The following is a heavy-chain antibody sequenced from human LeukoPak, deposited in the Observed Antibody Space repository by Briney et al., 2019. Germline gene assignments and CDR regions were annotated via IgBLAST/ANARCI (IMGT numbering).Heavy chain of an antibody. J-gene: IGHJ4*02. CDR1: GFTFSGFA. V-gene: IGHV3-23*01. CDR2: SGSGDST. D-gene: IGHD3-10*01. Sequence: GGTLRLSCAASGFTFSGFAMSWIRQAPGKGLEWVSASGSGDSTYYADSVKGRFTISRDNSKNTLYLQMNSLRAEDTAVYYCVKLVGVGELFWGHFLEDFWGQGTLVTVSS. CDR3: VKLVGVGELFWGHFLEDF.